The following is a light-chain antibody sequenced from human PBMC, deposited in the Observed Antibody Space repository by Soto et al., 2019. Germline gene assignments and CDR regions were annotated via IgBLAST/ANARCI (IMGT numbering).Light chain of an antibody. CDR3: QQYGTT. CDR2: GAS. Sequence: EIVLTQSPGTLSLSPGERATLSCRASQSVSSSYIAWCQQKPGQPPRLLIYGASSRATGIPDRFSGSGSGTDFTLTISRLEPEDCAVYYCQQYGTTFGQGTKLEIK. V-gene: IGKV3-20*01. J-gene: IGKJ2*01. CDR1: QSVSSSY.